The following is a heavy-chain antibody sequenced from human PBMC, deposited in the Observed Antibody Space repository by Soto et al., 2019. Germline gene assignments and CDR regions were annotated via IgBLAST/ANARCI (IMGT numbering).Heavy chain of an antibody. V-gene: IGHV4-34*01. CDR3: ARGVRGYSGSYYPYYYYYGMDV. CDR2: INHSGST. Sequence: SETLSLTCAVYGGSFSGYYWSWIRQPPGKGLEWIGEINHSGSTNYNPSLKSRVTISVDTSKNQFSLKLSSVTAADTAVYYCARGVRGYSGSYYPYYYYYGMDVWGQGTTVTVSS. CDR1: GGSFSGYY. J-gene: IGHJ6*02. D-gene: IGHD1-26*01.